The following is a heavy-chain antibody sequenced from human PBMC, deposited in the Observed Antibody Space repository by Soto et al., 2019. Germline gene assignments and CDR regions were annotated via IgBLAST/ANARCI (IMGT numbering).Heavy chain of an antibody. Sequence: EVQLVESGGGLVQPGRSLRLSCAASGFTFDDYAMHWVRQAPGKGLEWVSGISWNSGSLGYSESVKGRFTISRDNAKNSLYLQMNSLRAEDTALYYCAKDRGLVLSFYFDYWGQGTLVTVSS. CDR1: GFTFDDYA. CDR2: ISWNSGSL. J-gene: IGHJ4*02. CDR3: AKDRGLVLSFYFDY. V-gene: IGHV3-9*01. D-gene: IGHD6-19*01.